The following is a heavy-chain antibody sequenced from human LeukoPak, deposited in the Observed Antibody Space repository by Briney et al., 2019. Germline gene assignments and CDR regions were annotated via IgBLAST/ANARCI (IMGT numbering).Heavy chain of an antibody. CDR2: IWYDGSNQ. Sequence: GRSLRLPCAASGFTFRNHGMHWVRQAPGKGLEWVAVIWYDGSNQYYADSVKGRFTISRDNSQNTVFLQMTSLRAEDTAVYYCAKKPPKIADGNWFDPWGQGTLVTVSS. D-gene: IGHD5-24*01. J-gene: IGHJ5*02. CDR1: GFTFRNHG. V-gene: IGHV3-33*06. CDR3: AKKPPKIADGNWFDP.